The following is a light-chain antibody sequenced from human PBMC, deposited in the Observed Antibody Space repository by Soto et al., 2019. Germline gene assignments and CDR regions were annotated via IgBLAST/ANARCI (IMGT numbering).Light chain of an antibody. CDR3: SSYTTSRTWV. CDR1: SSDDGNYNY. J-gene: IGLJ3*02. V-gene: IGLV2-14*01. Sequence: QSVLTQPASVSGSPGQSITISCTGTSSDDGNYNYVSWYQHHPGKAPKLMIYEVSYRPSGVSVRFSGSKSGNTASLTISGLQAEDEANYYCSSYTTSRTWVFGGGTKLTVL. CDR2: EVS.